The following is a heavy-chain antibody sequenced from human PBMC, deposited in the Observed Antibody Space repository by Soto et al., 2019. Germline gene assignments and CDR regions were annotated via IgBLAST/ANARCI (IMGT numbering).Heavy chain of an antibody. CDR1: GYTFTSYD. Sequence: ASVKVSCKASGYTFTSYDINWVRQATGQGLEWMGWMSAYSGNTNYAQKLQGRVTMTTDTSTSTAYMELRSLRSDDTAVYYCAWGSPVVVTNWFDPWGQGTLVTVSS. CDR2: MSAYSGNT. D-gene: IGHD3-22*01. J-gene: IGHJ5*02. CDR3: AWGSPVVVTNWFDP. V-gene: IGHV1-18*01.